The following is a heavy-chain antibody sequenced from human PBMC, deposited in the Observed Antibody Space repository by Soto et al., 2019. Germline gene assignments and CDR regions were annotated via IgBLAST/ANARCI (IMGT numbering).Heavy chain of an antibody. CDR1: GFTFTSSA. D-gene: IGHD3-3*01. CDR2: IVVGSGNT. V-gene: IGHV1-58*01. Sequence: SVKVSCTASGFTFTSSAVQWVRQARGQRLEWIGWIVVGSGNTNYAQKFQERVTITRDMSTSTAYMELSSLRSEDTAVYYCAASRNYDFWSGYFLAPDVWGQGTTVTVSS. CDR3: AASRNYDFWSGYFLAPDV. J-gene: IGHJ6*02.